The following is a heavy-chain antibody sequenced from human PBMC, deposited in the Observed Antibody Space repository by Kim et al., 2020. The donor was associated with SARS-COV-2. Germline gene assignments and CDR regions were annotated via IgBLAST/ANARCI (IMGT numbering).Heavy chain of an antibody. CDR2: TTGSGDDT. CDR1: GFTFSNYY. D-gene: IGHD5-18*01. V-gene: IGHV3-23*01. J-gene: IGHJ4*02. CDR3: AKVHTPMVSFCYFDY. Sequence: GGSLRLSCAASGFTFSNYYMNWVRQAPGKGLEWVSTTTGSGDDTYYADSVRGRFTISRDNSRNTLYLQMNSLRAEDTAVYYCAKVHTPMVSFCYFDYWGQGTLVAVSP.